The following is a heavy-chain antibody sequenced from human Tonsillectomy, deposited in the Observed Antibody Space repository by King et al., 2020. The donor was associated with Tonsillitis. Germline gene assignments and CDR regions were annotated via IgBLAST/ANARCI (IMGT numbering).Heavy chain of an antibody. CDR2: IRNKANSYTT. CDR3: ATGQGGAPDY. CDR1: GFTFSDDY. V-gene: IGHV3-72*01. D-gene: IGHD3-16*01. Sequence: VQLVESGGNLVQPGGSLRLSCAASGFTFSDDYMDWVRQAPGKGLEWVGRIRNKANSYTTEYAASVKGRFTISREDSKNSLYLQMNSLKSEDTAVYKCATGQGGAPDYWGQGTLVTVSS. J-gene: IGHJ4*02.